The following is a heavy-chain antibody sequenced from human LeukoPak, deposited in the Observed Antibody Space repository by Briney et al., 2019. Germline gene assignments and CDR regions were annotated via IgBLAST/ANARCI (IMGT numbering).Heavy chain of an antibody. CDR1: GYTFTGYY. CDR3: ARGVHVRVYDSNPHYGHY. V-gene: IGHV1-46*01. CDR2: INPSTGST. J-gene: IGHJ4*02. Sequence: VASVKVSCKASGYTFTGYYMHWVRQAPGQGLEWMGIINPSTGSTSYSQKFQGRVTMTRDMSTSTVYMELSSLRSEDTAFYYCARGVHVRVYDSNPHYGHYWGQGTLVTVSS. D-gene: IGHD3-22*01.